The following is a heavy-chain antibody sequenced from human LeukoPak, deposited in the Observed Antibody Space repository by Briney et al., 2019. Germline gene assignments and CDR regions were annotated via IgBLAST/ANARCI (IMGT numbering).Heavy chain of an antibody. J-gene: IGHJ4*02. D-gene: IGHD3-3*01. V-gene: IGHV4-59*01. Sequence: SETLSLTCTVSGGSISSYYWSWIRQPPGKGLEWIAYIYYSGSTNYNPSLKSRVTISVDTSKNQFSLKLSSVTAADTAVYYRARSSRDYTTHYFDYWGQGTLVTVSS. CDR1: GGSISSYY. CDR3: ARSSRDYTTHYFDY. CDR2: IYYSGST.